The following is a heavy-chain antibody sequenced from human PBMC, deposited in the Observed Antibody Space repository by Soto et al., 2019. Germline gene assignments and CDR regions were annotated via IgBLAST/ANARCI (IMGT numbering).Heavy chain of an antibody. V-gene: IGHV4-30-2*01. Sequence: PSETLSLTCAASGGSISSGGYSWSWIRQPPGKGLEWIGYIYDSGSSYYNPSLKSRVTISLDRSKNQFSLKLSSVTAADTAVYYCAREDYYDSSGPHWGEGTLVTVSS. CDR1: GGSISSGGYS. J-gene: IGHJ4*02. CDR3: AREDYYDSSGPH. CDR2: IYDSGSS. D-gene: IGHD3-22*01.